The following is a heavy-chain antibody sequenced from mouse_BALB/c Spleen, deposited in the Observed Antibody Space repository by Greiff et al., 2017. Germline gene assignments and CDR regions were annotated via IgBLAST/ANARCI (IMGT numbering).Heavy chain of an antibody. CDR1: GYNFTSYW. J-gene: IGHJ3*01. D-gene: IGHD2-14*01. CDR2: IYPGSGST. CDR3: ARSLYYRYDWFAY. V-gene: IGHV1-55*01. Sequence: VQLQQPGAELVKPGTSVKLSCKASGYNFTSYWINWVKLRPGQGLEWIGDIYPGSGSTNYNEKFKSKATLTVDTSSSTAYMQLSSLASEDSALYYCARSLYYRYDWFAYWGQGTLVTVSA.